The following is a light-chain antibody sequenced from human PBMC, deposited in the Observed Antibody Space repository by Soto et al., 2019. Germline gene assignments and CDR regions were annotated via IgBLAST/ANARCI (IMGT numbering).Light chain of an antibody. CDR3: MQDLQSPWK. V-gene: IGKV2-28*01. Sequence: DIVITQSPLSLPVTPGEPASISCRSSQSLLHSNGYDYLDWYLQKPGQSPHLMFHLGSLRAHGVPARIGVSASGTDFTLRISRVEAADVGVYYCMQDLQSPWKCGQGTKVEIK. J-gene: IGKJ1*01. CDR1: QSLLHSNGYDY. CDR2: LGS.